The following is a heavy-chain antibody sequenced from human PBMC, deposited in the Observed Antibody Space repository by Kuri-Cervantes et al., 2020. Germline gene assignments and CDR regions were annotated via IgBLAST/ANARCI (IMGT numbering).Heavy chain of an antibody. V-gene: IGHV3-21*04. J-gene: IGHJ4*02. Sequence: GESLKISCTASGFTFSSYAMSWVRQAPGKRLEWVSALRDNGNSPYYADSVKGRFTISRDNAKNSLYLQMNSLRAEDTAVYYCARGGVRPRRRGTSDSSGYIPFDYWGQGTLVTVSS. D-gene: IGHD3-22*01. CDR3: ARGGVRPRRRGTSDSSGYIPFDY. CDR1: GFTFSSYA. CDR2: LRDNGNSP.